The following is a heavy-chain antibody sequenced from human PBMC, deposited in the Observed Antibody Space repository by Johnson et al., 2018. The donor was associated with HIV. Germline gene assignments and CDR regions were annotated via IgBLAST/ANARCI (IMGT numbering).Heavy chain of an antibody. CDR3: ARESYLVYAFDI. J-gene: IGHJ3*02. CDR1: GFTFDDYG. CDR2: ISSSCTTI. Sequence: QVQLVESGGGLIQPGGSLRLSCAASGFTFDDYGMSWIRQAPGKGLEWVSYISSSCTTIYYADSVTGRFTISRYNAKNSLYLQMNSLRAEDTAVYYCARESYLVYAFDIWGQGTMVTVSS. D-gene: IGHD1-26*01. V-gene: IGHV3-11*04.